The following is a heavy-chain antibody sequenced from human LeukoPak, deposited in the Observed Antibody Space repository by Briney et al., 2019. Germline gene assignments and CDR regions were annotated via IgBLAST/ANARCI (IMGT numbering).Heavy chain of an antibody. J-gene: IGHJ4*02. Sequence: PGGSLRLSCAASGFTFSSYEMNWVRQAPGKGLEWVSSISSSSSYIYYADSVKGRFTISRDNAKISLYLQMNSLRAEDTAVYYCARDWAFASAGSSGWYRGEVDYWGQGTLVTVSS. CDR2: ISSSSSYI. CDR3: ARDWAFASAGSSGWYRGEVDY. V-gene: IGHV3-21*01. CDR1: GFTFSSYE. D-gene: IGHD6-19*01.